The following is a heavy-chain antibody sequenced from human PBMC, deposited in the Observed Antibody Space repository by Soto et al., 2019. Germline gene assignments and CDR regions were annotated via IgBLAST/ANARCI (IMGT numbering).Heavy chain of an antibody. V-gene: IGHV4-34*01. Sequence: PSETLSLTCAVYGGSFSGYYWSWIRQPPGKGLEWIGEINHSGSTNYNPSLKSRVTISVDTSKNQFSLKLSSVTAADTAVYYCARGRITMVRGVIMPWFDPWGQGTLVTVSS. CDR3: ARGRITMVRGVIMPWFDP. J-gene: IGHJ5*02. CDR1: GGSFSGYY. CDR2: INHSGST. D-gene: IGHD3-10*01.